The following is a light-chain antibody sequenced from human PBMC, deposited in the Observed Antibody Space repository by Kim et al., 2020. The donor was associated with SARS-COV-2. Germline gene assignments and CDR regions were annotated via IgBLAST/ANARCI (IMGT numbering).Light chain of an antibody. CDR1: RRVSSY. CDR2: DAS. Sequence: PGDRATLSCRASRRVSSYLAWYQQKPGQAPRLLIYDASNRATGIPAGFSGSGSGTDFTLTISSLEPEDFAVYYCQQRSNWPPITFGQGTRLEIK. V-gene: IGKV3-11*01. CDR3: QQRSNWPPIT. J-gene: IGKJ5*01.